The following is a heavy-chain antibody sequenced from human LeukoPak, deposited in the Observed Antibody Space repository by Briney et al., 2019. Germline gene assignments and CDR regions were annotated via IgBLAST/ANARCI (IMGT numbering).Heavy chain of an antibody. V-gene: IGHV4-34*01. CDR2: VSHTGDT. CDR3: ARDIRRSHGFDY. J-gene: IGHJ4*02. Sequence: PSETLSLTCAVYSGSLSGHFWSWIRQPPGKGLEWIGEVSHTGDTNYNPSLKSRATVSVDTSKNQFSLKLTSVTAADTSVYYCARDIRRSHGFDYWGQGTLVTVSS. CDR1: SGSLSGHF.